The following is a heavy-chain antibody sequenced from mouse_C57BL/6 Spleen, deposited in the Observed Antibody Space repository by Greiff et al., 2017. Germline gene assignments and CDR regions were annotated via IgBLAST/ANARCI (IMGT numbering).Heavy chain of an antibody. D-gene: IGHD1-1*01. Sequence: VQLQQPGAELVKPGASVKMSCKASGYTFTSYWITWVKQRPGQGLEWIGDIYPGSGSTNYNEKFKSKATLTVDTSSSTAYMQLSSLTSEDSADYSSARSGCGSSYAGWFAYWGQGTLVTVSA. CDR2: IYPGSGST. CDR1: GYTFTSYW. V-gene: IGHV1-55*01. J-gene: IGHJ3*01. CDR3: ARSGCGSSYAGWFAY.